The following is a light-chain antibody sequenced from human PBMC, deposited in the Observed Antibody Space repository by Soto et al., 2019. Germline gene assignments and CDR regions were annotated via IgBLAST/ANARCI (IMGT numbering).Light chain of an antibody. CDR3: QQYAGSPWT. V-gene: IGKV3-20*01. CDR2: GAS. CDR1: QSVSSTY. J-gene: IGKJ1*01. Sequence: EIVLTQSPGTLSLSPRERATLSCRASQSVSSTYLAWYQQKPGQAPRLLIYGASSRATGIPDRFSGSGSGTDFTLIISRLEPEDFAVYYCQQYAGSPWTFGQGTKVEIK.